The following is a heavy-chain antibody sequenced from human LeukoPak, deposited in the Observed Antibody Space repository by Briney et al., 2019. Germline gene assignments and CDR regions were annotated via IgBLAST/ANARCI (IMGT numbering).Heavy chain of an antibody. J-gene: IGHJ3*02. CDR1: GFTFSSYG. D-gene: IGHD2-15*01. V-gene: IGHV3-33*01. Sequence: PGRSLRLSCAAPGFTFSSYGMHWVRKAPGKGLERVAVIWYDGSNKYYADSVKGRFTISRDNSKNTLYLQMNSLRAEDTAVYYCARARSGPHDAFDIWGQGTMVTVSS. CDR2: IWYDGSNK. CDR3: ARARSGPHDAFDI.